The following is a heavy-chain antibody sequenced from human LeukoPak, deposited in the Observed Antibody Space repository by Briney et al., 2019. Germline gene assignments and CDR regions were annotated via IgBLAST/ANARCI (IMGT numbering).Heavy chain of an antibody. D-gene: IGHD4/OR15-4a*01. V-gene: IGHV5-51*01. CDR1: GYRFTTYW. Sequence: GESLKISCQGSGYRFTTYWIGWVRQMPGKGLEWMGIIYPGDSDTRYSPSFQGQVTISADRSISTAYLQWSSLKASDTAMYYCARGFYGGYYYYYYMDVWGKGTTVTVSS. J-gene: IGHJ6*03. CDR3: ARGFYGGYYYYYYMDV. CDR2: IYPGDSDT.